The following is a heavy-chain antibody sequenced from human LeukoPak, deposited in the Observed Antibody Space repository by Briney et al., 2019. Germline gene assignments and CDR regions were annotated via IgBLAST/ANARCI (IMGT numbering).Heavy chain of an antibody. CDR2: ILGSGRSA. V-gene: IGHV3-23*01. D-gene: IGHD6-13*01. CDR3: SAATGTHDF. J-gene: IGHJ4*02. CDR1: GFTFNNYA. Sequence: GASLRLSCAASGFTFNNYAMSWVRQAPGKGLEWVSAILGSGRSAYYADSVKGRFTISRDNSKNSLFLQMNSLRAEDTAVYYCSAATGTHDFWGQGTLVTVSS.